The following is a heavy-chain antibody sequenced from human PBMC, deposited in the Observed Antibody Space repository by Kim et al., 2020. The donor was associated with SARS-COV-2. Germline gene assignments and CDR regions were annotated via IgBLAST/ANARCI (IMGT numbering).Heavy chain of an antibody. CDR2: VNSDGSRT. Sequence: GGSLRLSCAASGFTFSTYWMHWVRQAPGKGLVWVSRVNSDGSRTSYADSVKGRFTISRDNAKNTLYLQMNSLRVDDTAVYYCSREPGRDYDTSGDWGQGTLVTVSS. V-gene: IGHV3-74*01. J-gene: IGHJ4*02. CDR1: GFTFSTYW. CDR3: SREPGRDYDTSGD. D-gene: IGHD3-22*01.